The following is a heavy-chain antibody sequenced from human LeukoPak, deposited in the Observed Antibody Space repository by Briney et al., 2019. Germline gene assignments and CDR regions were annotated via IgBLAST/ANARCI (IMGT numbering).Heavy chain of an antibody. Sequence: SETLSLTCTVSGGSISSSSYYWGWVRQPPGKGLEWIGSIYYSGSTYYNPSLKSRVTISVDTSKNQFSLKLSSVTAADTAVYYCSTSCYAGDYWGQGTLVTVSS. D-gene: IGHD2-2*01. J-gene: IGHJ4*02. CDR3: STSCYAGDY. CDR1: GGSISSSSYY. CDR2: IYYSGST. V-gene: IGHV4-39*01.